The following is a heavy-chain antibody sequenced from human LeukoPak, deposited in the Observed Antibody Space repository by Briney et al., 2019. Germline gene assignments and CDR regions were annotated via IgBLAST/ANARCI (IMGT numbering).Heavy chain of an antibody. CDR1: GFTFSSYG. CDR3: ARDRKVTPDAFDI. Sequence: GGSLRLSCAASGFTFSSYGMHWVRQAPGKGLEWVAFIRYDGSNKYYADSVKGRFTISRDNSKNTLYLQMNSLRAEDTAVYYCARDRKVTPDAFDIWGQGTMVTVSS. CDR2: IRYDGSNK. J-gene: IGHJ3*02. D-gene: IGHD2-21*02. V-gene: IGHV3-30*02.